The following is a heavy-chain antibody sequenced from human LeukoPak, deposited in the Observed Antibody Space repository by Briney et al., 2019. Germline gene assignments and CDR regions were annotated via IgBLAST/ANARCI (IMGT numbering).Heavy chain of an antibody. V-gene: IGHV3-20*04. CDR2: INWNGGST. D-gene: IGHD5-18*01. CDR3: ARVQLGYNYMDV. CDR1: GFTFDDYG. Sequence: PGGSLRLSCAASGFTFDDYGMSWVRQAPGKWLEWVSGINWNGGSTGYADSVKGRFTISRDNAKNSLYLQMNSLRAEDTALYYCARVQLGYNYMDVWGKGTTVTVSS. J-gene: IGHJ6*03.